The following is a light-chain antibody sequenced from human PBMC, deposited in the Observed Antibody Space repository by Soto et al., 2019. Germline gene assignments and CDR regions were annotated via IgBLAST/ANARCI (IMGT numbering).Light chain of an antibody. CDR1: QSVSNY. J-gene: IGKJ3*01. V-gene: IGKV1-39*01. Sequence: DIQMTQSPSSLSASVGARVTITRRASQSVSNYLNWYKQKPGKAPTFMSYAASTLQSGVPSRISGSGSGTDFTLTISSLQPEDFETYYCQQDLRPPLTFGPGTKVDIK. CDR2: AAS. CDR3: QQDLRPPLT.